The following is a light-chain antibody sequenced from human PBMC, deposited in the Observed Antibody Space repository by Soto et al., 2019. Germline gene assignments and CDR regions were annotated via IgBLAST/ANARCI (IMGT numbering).Light chain of an antibody. V-gene: IGLV2-23*01. CDR2: EDN. J-gene: IGLJ3*02. CDR1: SSDVGNYNL. CDR3: CSHAGSASWV. Sequence: QSALTQPASVSGSPGQSITLSCSGTSSDVGNYNLVSWYQQHPGKAPKLIIYEDNKRPSGVANRFSGSKSGNTASLTISGLKAEDEADYYCCSHAGSASWVFGGGTKLTVL.